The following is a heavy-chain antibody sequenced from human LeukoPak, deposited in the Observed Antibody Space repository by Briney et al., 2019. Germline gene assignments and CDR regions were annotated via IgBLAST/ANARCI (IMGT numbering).Heavy chain of an antibody. D-gene: IGHD5-12*01. J-gene: IGHJ4*02. CDR2: ISYSGYT. CDR3: ARQGRGGYDFDY. Sequence: SETLSLTCTVSGASISSSSYYWGWIRQPPGKGLEWIGTISYSGYTYYSPSLKSRVTISVDTSKNQFSPKLSSVTAADTAVYYCARQGRGGYDFDYWGQGTLVTVSS. V-gene: IGHV4-39*01. CDR1: GASISSSSYY.